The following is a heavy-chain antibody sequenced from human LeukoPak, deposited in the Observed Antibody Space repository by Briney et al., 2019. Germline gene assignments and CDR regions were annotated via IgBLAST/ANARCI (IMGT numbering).Heavy chain of an antibody. CDR3: SKDITDY. V-gene: IGHV3-49*04. J-gene: IGHJ4*02. CDR1: GFTFGDYA. D-gene: IGHD1-14*01. CDR2: IKSNAYGGTT. Sequence: GRSLRLSCTASGFTFGDYAMSWVRQAPGKGLEWVGFIKSNAYGGTTEYAASVKGRFTISRDDSKNIAYLQMNRLKTADTAVYYCSKDITDYWGQGTLVTVSS.